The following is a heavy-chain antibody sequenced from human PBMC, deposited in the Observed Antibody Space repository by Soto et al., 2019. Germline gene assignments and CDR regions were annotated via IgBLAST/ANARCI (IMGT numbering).Heavy chain of an antibody. CDR2: ISAYNGNT. CDR3: ARVFEQQLNYYYYGMDV. D-gene: IGHD6-13*01. V-gene: IGHV1-18*01. Sequence: QVQLVQSGAEVKKPGASVKVSCKASGYTFISYGISWVRQAPGQGREWMGWISAYNGNTNYAQKLQGRVTMTTDTSTSTAYMELRSLRSDDTAVYYCARVFEQQLNYYYYGMDVWGQGTTVTVSS. CDR1: GYTFISYG. J-gene: IGHJ6*02.